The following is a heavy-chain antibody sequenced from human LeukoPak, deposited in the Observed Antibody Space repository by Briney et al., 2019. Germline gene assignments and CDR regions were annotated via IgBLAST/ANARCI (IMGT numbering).Heavy chain of an antibody. V-gene: IGHV1-2*06. J-gene: IGHJ4*02. Sequence: ASVTVSCQGSGYTFTGYFMYWVGQAAGRGLAWMGRINPISDGTNYAQKSQGRVTMTRDTSISTPYMEQSRLRSDDTAVYYCARVPIAVAEEPFAYWGQGTLVTVSS. D-gene: IGHD6-19*01. CDR3: ARVPIAVAEEPFAY. CDR1: GYTFTGYF. CDR2: INPISDGT.